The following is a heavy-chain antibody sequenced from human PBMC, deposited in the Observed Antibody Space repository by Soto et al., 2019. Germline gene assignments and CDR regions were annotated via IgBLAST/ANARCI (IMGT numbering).Heavy chain of an antibody. D-gene: IGHD3-3*01. Sequence: GGSLRLSCAASGFTFSSYAMHWVRQAPGKGLEWVAVISYDGSNKYYADSVKGRFTISRDNSKNTLYLQMNSLRAEDTAVYYCARGARFLEWLLDKREAPKRTYYYYGMDVWGQGTTVTVSS. CDR3: ARGARFLEWLLDKREAPKRTYYYYGMDV. V-gene: IGHV3-30-3*01. CDR1: GFTFSSYA. J-gene: IGHJ6*02. CDR2: ISYDGSNK.